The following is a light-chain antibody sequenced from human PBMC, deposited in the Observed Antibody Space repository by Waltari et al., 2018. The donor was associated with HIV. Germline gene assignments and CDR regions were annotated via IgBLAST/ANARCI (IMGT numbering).Light chain of an antibody. CDR3: QQYETVPFT. Sequence: DIVMTQSPKSLTMSPGERATINCNTSRSVVSSSNNQNYLAWYQHKVGQSPKLLIYWASTRAPGVPERFSGGGSGTDFTLTIRGLQADDEAVYYCQQYETVPFTFGPGTTV. CDR1: RSVVSSSNNQNY. V-gene: IGKV4-1*01. CDR2: WAS. J-gene: IGKJ3*01.